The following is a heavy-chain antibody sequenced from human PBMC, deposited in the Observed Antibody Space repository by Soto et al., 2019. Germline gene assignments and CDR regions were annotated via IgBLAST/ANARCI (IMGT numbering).Heavy chain of an antibody. CDR2: IYFSGTT. CDR1: GGSISSGDYY. CDR3: ARRDRSGFSYWLDT. Sequence: SETLSLTCTVSGGSISSGDYYWSWIRQHPGKGLEWIGTIYFSGTTYHNPSLKSRVTISVDTSKNQFSLNLSSVTAADTAVYYCARRDRSGFSYWLDTWGQGTPVTVSS. D-gene: IGHD3-22*01. J-gene: IGHJ5*02. V-gene: IGHV4-31*03.